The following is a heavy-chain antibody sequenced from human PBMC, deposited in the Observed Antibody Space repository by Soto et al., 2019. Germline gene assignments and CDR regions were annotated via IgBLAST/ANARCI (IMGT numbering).Heavy chain of an antibody. V-gene: IGHV3-53*04. J-gene: IGHJ6*03. CDR1: GFTVSSNY. Sequence: GGSLRLSCAASGFTVSSNYMSWVRQAPGKGLEWVSVIYSGGSTYYADSVKGRFTISRHNSKNTLYLQMNSLRAEDTAVYYCASSPCSGGSCYSGVYYMDVWGKGTTVTVSS. CDR3: ASSPCSGGSCYSGVYYMDV. D-gene: IGHD2-15*01. CDR2: IYSGGST.